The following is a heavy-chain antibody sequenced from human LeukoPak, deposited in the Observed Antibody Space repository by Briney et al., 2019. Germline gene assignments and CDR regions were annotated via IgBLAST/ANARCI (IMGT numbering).Heavy chain of an antibody. Sequence: SETLSLTCTVSNYSINDGYYWGWIRQPPGKGLQWIGGVYHSGATYQNPSLKSRVTISVDTSKNQFSLKLSSVTAADTAVYYCASYHCSGGSCYFDYWGQGTLVTVSS. CDR1: NYSINDGYY. V-gene: IGHV4-38-2*02. J-gene: IGHJ4*02. CDR3: ASYHCSGGSCYFDY. CDR2: VYHSGAT. D-gene: IGHD2-15*01.